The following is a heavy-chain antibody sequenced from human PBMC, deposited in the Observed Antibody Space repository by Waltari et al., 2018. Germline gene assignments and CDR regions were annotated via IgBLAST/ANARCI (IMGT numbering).Heavy chain of an antibody. CDR2: IKSKADGGTT. CDR1: GIPFRNVW. V-gene: IGHV3-15*01. CDR3: ATGGTQSAVVNFY. D-gene: IGHD3-22*01. J-gene: IGHJ4*02. Sequence: EVQLVPSGGGLVKPGGSLRLPCAAAGIPFRNVWMPWVRQAPGKGLEWVGRIKSKADGGTTNSAAPVKGRFTISRDDSKNTLYLQMDSLKTEDTAVYYCATGGTQSAVVNFYWGQGTLVTVSS.